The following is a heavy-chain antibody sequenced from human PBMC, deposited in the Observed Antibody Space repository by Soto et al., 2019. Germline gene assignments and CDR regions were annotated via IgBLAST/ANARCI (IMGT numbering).Heavy chain of an antibody. V-gene: IGHV1-3*01. J-gene: IGHJ6*03. CDR1: GYTFTSYA. Sequence: QVQLVQSGAEVKKPGASVKVSCKASGYTFTSYAMHWVRQAPGQRREWMGWINAGNGNTKYSQKFQGRVTITRDTSASTAYMELSSLRPEDTAVYYCAREDSYGYFGYYYYYMDVWGKGTTVTVSS. CDR3: AREDSYGYFGYYYYYMDV. CDR2: INAGNGNT. D-gene: IGHD5-18*01.